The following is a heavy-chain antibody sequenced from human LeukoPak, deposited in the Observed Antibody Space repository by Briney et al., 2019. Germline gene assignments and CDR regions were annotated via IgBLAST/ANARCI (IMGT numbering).Heavy chain of an antibody. V-gene: IGHV1-2*02. D-gene: IGHD4-23*01. CDR1: GYIFTDYY. CDR3: ARGLYYGGNQRAHDAFDI. Sequence: ASEKVSCKASGYIFTDYYMHWVRQAPGQGLEWMGWFNPASGGTKYAQKFQGRVTMTRDTSINTAYMELSSLGLDDTAVYYCARGLYYGGNQRAHDAFDIWGQGTLVTVSS. J-gene: IGHJ3*02. CDR2: FNPASGGT.